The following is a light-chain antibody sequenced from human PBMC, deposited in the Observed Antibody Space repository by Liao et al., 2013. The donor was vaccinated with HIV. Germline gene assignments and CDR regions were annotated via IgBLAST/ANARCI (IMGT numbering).Light chain of an antibody. CDR2: QDT. J-gene: IGLJ2*01. Sequence: SYELTQPPSVSVSPGQTATITCSGDKLGDKYVSWYQLRPGQSPVLVICQDTKRPSGIPERFSGSNSGNTATLTISGTQAMDEADYYCQAWDSSTAPVVFGGGTKLTVL. CDR3: QAWDSSTAPVV. V-gene: IGLV3-1*01. CDR1: KLGDKY.